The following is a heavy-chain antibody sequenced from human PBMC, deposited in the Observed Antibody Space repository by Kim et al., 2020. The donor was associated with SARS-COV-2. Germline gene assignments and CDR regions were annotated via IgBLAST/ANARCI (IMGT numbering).Heavy chain of an antibody. Sequence: SQTLSLTCAISGESVSGNSAAWNWFRQSPSRGLEWLGKTYYRSKWYHDYAESVSSRIIINADTSKNEFSLQLNSMTPEDTAVYYCTSRYFDNWGQGTLVTVSS. CDR1: GESVSGNSAA. V-gene: IGHV6-1*01. CDR3: TSRYFDN. J-gene: IGHJ4*02. CDR2: TYYRSKWYH.